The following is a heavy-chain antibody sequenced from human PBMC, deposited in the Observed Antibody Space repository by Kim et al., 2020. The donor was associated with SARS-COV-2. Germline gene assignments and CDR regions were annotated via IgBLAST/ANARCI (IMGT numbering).Heavy chain of an antibody. Sequence: GGSLRLSCAASGFTFSSYAMHWVRQAPGKGLEWVAVISYDGSNKYYADSVKGRFTISRDNSKNTLYLQMNSLRAEDTAVYYCASFGSGPDYYYGMDVWGQGTTVTVSS. D-gene: IGHD3-10*01. J-gene: IGHJ6*02. CDR3: ASFGSGPDYYYGMDV. V-gene: IGHV3-30*04. CDR2: ISYDGSNK. CDR1: GFTFSSYA.